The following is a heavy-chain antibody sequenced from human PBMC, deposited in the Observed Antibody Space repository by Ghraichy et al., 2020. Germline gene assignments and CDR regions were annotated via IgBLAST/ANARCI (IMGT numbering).Heavy chain of an antibody. CDR3: ARAFRWGNWFDP. Sequence: SETLSLTCTVSGGSVSSGSYYWSWIRQPPGKGLEWIGYIYYSGSTNYNPSLKSRVTISVDTSKNQFSLKLSSVTAADTAVYSCARAFRWGNWFDPWGQGTLVTVSS. CDR2: IYYSGST. CDR1: GGSVSSGSYY. V-gene: IGHV4-61*01. J-gene: IGHJ5*02. D-gene: IGHD7-27*01.